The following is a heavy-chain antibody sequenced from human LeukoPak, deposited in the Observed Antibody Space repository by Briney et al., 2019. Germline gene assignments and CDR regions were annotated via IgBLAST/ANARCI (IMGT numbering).Heavy chain of an antibody. Sequence: ASVKVSCKASGGTFSSYAISWVRQAPGQGLEWMGRIIPIFGIANYAQKFQGRVTITADKPTSTAYMELSSLRSEDTAVYYCARDLSGSSTWGQGTLVTVSS. V-gene: IGHV1-69*04. CDR2: IIPIFGIA. J-gene: IGHJ5*02. CDR3: ARDLSGSST. D-gene: IGHD1-26*01. CDR1: GGTFSSYA.